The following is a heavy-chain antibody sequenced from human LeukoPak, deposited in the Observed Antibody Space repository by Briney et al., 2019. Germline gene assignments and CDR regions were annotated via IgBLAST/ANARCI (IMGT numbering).Heavy chain of an antibody. CDR1: GYSFTSYW. CDR3: ARQTVTTLSYYYFNY. D-gene: IGHD4-17*01. J-gene: IGHJ4*02. CDR2: IYPGDSDT. V-gene: IGHV5-51*01. Sequence: GESLKISCKGSGYSFTSYWIGWVRQMPGKGLEWMGIIYPGDSDTRYNPSFQGQVTISADKSISTAYLQWGSLKASDTAMYYCARQTVTTLSYYYFNYWGQGTLVTVSS.